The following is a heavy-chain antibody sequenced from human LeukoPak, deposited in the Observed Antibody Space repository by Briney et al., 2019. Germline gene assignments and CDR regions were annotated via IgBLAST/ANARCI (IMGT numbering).Heavy chain of an antibody. CDR3: AREYRDEYCSSTSCYSSWFDP. J-gene: IGHJ5*02. CDR2: IYYSGST. V-gene: IGHV4-59*12. CDR1: GGSISSYY. D-gene: IGHD2-2*01. Sequence: KPSETLSLTCTVSGGSISSYYWSWIRQPPGKGLEWIGYIYYSGSTNYNPSLKSRVTMSVDTSKNQFSLKLSSVTAADTAVYYCAREYRDEYCSSTSCYSSWFDPWGQGTLVTVSS.